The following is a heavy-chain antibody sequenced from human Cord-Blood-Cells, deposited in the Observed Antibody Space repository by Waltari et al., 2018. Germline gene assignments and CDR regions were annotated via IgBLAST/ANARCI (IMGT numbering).Heavy chain of an antibody. Sequence: QVQLVQSGAEVKKPGASVKVSCKASGYTFTSYARHWLRQAPGQRLEWMGWINDGNGNTKYSQKFQGRVTITRDTSASTAYMELSSLRSEDTAVYYCASDWGLGYFDLWGRGTLVTVSS. CDR1: GYTFTSYA. D-gene: IGHD7-27*01. CDR3: ASDWGLGYFDL. J-gene: IGHJ2*01. V-gene: IGHV1-3*01. CDR2: INDGNGNT.